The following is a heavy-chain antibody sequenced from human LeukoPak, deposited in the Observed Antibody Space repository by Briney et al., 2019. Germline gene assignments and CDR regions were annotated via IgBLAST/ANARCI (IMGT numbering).Heavy chain of an antibody. CDR2: IRYDGSNK. J-gene: IGHJ4*02. V-gene: IGHV3-30*02. CDR1: GFTFISYS. CDR3: ARDSNSDFWSGYYTNYFDY. D-gene: IGHD3-3*01. Sequence: GGSLRLSCAASGFTFISYSIHWVRQAPGKGLEWVAFIRYDGSNKYYADSVKGRFTISRDNSKNTLYLQMNSLRTEDTAVYYCARDSNSDFWSGYYTNYFDYWGQGALVTVSS.